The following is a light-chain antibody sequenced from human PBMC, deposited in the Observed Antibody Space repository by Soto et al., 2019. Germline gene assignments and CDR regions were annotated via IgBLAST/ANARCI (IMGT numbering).Light chain of an antibody. V-gene: IGLV2-14*01. CDR2: EVS. Sequence: QSALTQPASVSGSPGQSITISCTGTSSDVGGYNYVSWYQQHPGKVPKLLIYEVSTRPSGASNRFSGSKSGNTASLTISGLQAEDEADYYCSSYTSGSTLVVFGGGTQLTVL. CDR3: SSYTSGSTLVV. J-gene: IGLJ2*01. CDR1: SSDVGGYNY.